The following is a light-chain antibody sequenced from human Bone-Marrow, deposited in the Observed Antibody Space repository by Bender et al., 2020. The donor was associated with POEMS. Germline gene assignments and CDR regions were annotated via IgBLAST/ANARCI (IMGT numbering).Light chain of an antibody. Sequence: SYVLTQPPSVSVAPGQTARITCGGDNLGRISVHWYQKKADQAPVLVVYDDSDRPSGIPERFSSSRFGNTATLTISGTQSMDEADYYCQAWDRNTLYVFGTGTKVTV. V-gene: IGLV3-21*02. CDR2: DDS. CDR3: QAWDRNTLYV. CDR1: NLGRIS. J-gene: IGLJ1*01.